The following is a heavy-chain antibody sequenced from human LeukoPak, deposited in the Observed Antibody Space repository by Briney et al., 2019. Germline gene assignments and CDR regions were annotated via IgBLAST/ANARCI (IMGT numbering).Heavy chain of an antibody. CDR3: ARDNWNYGSSMDV. J-gene: IGHJ6*02. CDR2: IYYSGST. Sequence: SETLSLTCTVSGGSVNGDSYYWSWIRQSPGKGLQWIGCIYYSGSTNYNPSLKSRVTISVDTSKNQFSLKLSSVTAADTAVYYCARDNWNYGSSMDVWGQGTTVTVSS. V-gene: IGHV4-61*01. CDR1: GGSVNGDSYY. D-gene: IGHD1-7*01.